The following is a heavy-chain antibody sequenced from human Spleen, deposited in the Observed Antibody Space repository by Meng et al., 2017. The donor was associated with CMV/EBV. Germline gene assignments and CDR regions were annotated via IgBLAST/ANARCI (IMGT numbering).Heavy chain of an antibody. J-gene: IGHJ5*02. D-gene: IGHD6-6*01. CDR3: ARASIERGFDP. CDR1: RGTFNSYA. Sequence: SCQPSRGTFNSYAVGWVRQAPGQGLEFMGEIIPLFGAVNYAQNFQGRLKITSDESTNTAYTELSSLRSEDTAVYYRARASIERGFDPWGQGTLVTVSS. CDR2: IIPLFGAV. V-gene: IGHV1-69*01.